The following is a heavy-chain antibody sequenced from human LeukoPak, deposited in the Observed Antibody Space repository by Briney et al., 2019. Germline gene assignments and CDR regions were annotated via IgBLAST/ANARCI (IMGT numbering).Heavy chain of an antibody. CDR1: GFIFSTYA. D-gene: IGHD6-13*01. V-gene: IGHV3-23*01. CDR3: ARVIRTAPGKGYFDY. CDR2: ISGSGGST. Sequence: GGSLRLSCATSGFIFSTYALSWVRQAPGKGLEWASSISGSGGSTYHADSVKGRFTISRDSSKNTLYLQMNSLRAEDTAIYYCARVIRTAPGKGYFDYWAQGTLVTVSS. J-gene: IGHJ4*02.